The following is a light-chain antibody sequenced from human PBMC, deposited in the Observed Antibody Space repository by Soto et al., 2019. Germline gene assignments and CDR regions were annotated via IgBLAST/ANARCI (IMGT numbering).Light chain of an antibody. CDR2: DND. Sequence: QSVLTQPPSVSAAPGQKVTVSCSGSRSNIGNNFVSWYQHLPGTAPKLLIYDNDKRASGIPDRFSASKSGTSATLGITGLQTVDEADYYCETWDSSLSAGVFGGGTKVTVL. CDR3: ETWDSSLSAGV. J-gene: IGLJ3*02. V-gene: IGLV1-51*01. CDR1: RSNIGNNF.